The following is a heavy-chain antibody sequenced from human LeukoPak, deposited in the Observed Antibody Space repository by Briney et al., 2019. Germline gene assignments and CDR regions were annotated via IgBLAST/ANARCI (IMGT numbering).Heavy chain of an antibody. V-gene: IGHV4-39*07. J-gene: IGHJ4*02. CDR2: IYYSGST. CDR3: AREGDYDFWSGYSFGY. D-gene: IGHD3-3*01. Sequence: SETLSLTCTVSSGSISSSSYYWGWIRQPPGKGLEWIGSIYYSGSTYYNPSLKSRVTISVDTSKNQFSLKLSSVTAADTAVYYCAREGDYDFWSGYSFGYWGQGTLVTVSS. CDR1: SGSISSSSYY.